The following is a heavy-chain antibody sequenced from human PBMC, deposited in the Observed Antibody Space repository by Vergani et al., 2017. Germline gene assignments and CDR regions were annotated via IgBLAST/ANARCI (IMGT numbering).Heavy chain of an antibody. CDR3: AEVKEELGYCSSSSCPLAFDY. V-gene: IGHV3-33*06. D-gene: IGHD2-2*01. J-gene: IGHJ4*02. Sequence: QVQLVESGGGVVQPGRSLRLSCAASGFTFSSSGMHWVRQAPGKGLEWVAVIWYDGSNKYYADSVKGRFTISRDNSKNTLYLQMNSLRDEDTAVYYCAEVKEELGYCSSSSCPLAFDYWGQGTLVTVSS. CDR1: GFTFSSSG. CDR2: IWYDGSNK.